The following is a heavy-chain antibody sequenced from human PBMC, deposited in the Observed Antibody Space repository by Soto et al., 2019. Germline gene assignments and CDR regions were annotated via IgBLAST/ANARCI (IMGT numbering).Heavy chain of an antibody. CDR2: TYYRSRWYN. D-gene: IGHD1-7*01. Sequence: PSQTLSLTFASSGDSVSSNSAAWDWIRQSPSRGLEWLGRTYYRSRWYNDYAVSVKSRITVNPDTSKNQFSLHLTSVTPEDTAVYYCAGNTSLQSYYMDVWDRGTPVTVSS. CDR3: AGNTSLQSYYMDV. V-gene: IGHV6-1*01. J-gene: IGHJ6*03. CDR1: GDSVSSNSAA.